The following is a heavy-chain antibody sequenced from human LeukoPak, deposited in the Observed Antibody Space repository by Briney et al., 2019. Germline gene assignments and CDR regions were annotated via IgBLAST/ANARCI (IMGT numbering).Heavy chain of an antibody. V-gene: IGHV3-23*01. CDR1: GFTFSIYV. J-gene: IGHJ6*02. Sequence: GGSLRLSCAASGFTFSIYVMSWVRQAPGKGLEWVSVISGSDNSTYYADSVKGRFTISRDNSKNTLYLQMNSLRAEDTAVYYCAKDSDTSMVYYYYGMDVWGQGTTVTVSS. D-gene: IGHD5-18*01. CDR3: AKDSDTSMVYYYYGMDV. CDR2: ISGSDNST.